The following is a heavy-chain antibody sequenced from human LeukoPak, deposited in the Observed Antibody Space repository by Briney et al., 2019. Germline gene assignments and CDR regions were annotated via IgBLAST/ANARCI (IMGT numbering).Heavy chain of an antibody. CDR2: IYYSGNT. CDR3: ARATLRTGLGSGSQKKYYYYYGMDV. D-gene: IGHD3-10*01. Sequence: PSETLSLTCTVSGGSISSYYWSWIRQPPGKGLEWIGYIYYSGNTNYNPSLKSRVTISVDTSKNQFSLKLSSVTAADTAVYYCARATLRTGLGSGSQKKYYYYYGMDVWGQGTTVTVSS. CDR1: GGSISSYY. J-gene: IGHJ6*02. V-gene: IGHV4-59*12.